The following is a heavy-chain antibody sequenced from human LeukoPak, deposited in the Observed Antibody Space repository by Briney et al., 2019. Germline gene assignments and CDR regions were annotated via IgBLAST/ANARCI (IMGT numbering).Heavy chain of an antibody. J-gene: IGHJ4*02. CDR3: ARRYYDSSGNDY. V-gene: IGHV5-51*01. CDR1: GYSFTSYW. CDR2: IYPGDSDT. Sequence: VESLKISCKGSGYSFTSYWIGWVRQIPGKGLEWLGIIYPGDSDTRYSPSFQGQVTISADKSISTAYLQWSSLKASDTAMYNCARRYYDSSGNDYWGQGTLVTVSS. D-gene: IGHD3-22*01.